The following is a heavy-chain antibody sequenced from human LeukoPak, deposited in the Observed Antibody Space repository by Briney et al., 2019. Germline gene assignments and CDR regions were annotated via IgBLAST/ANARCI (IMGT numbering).Heavy chain of an antibody. V-gene: IGHV4-59*01. CDR3: ARGPRYYSSGYLHYYYYMDV. CDR2: IYYSGST. CDR1: GGSISRYY. D-gene: IGHD3-22*01. Sequence: SETLSLTCTVSGGSISRYYWSWIRQPPGKGLEWIGDIYYSGSTNYNPSLKSRVTISVDTSKNQFSLKLSSVTAADTAVYYCARGPRYYSSGYLHYYYYMDVWGRGTTVTVSS. J-gene: IGHJ6*03.